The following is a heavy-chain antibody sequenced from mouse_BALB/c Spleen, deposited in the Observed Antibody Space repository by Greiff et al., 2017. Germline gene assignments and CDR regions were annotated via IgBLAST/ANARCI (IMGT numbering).Heavy chain of an antibody. CDR3: ARCYYGSSSYWYFDV. Sequence: VQLQQSGAELVKPGASVKLSCTASGFNIKDTYMHWVKQRPEQGLEWIGRIDPANGNTKYDPKFQGKATITADKSSNTAYLQLSSLTSEDTAVYYCARCYYGSSSYWYFDVWGAGTTVTVSS. D-gene: IGHD1-1*01. J-gene: IGHJ1*01. V-gene: IGHV14-3*02. CDR2: IDPANGNT. CDR1: GFNIKDTY.